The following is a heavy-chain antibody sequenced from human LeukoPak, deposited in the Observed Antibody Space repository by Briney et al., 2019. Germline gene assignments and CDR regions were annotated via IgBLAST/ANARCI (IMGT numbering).Heavy chain of an antibody. CDR2: ISSSSSTI. Sequence: PGGSLRLSCAASGFTFSSYSMNWVRQAPGKGLEWVSYISSSSSTIYYADSVKGRFTISRDNAKNSLYLQMSSLRAEDTAVYYCVREGWNYGDNGWGDSWGQGTLVTVSS. D-gene: IGHD4-17*01. CDR1: GFTFSSYS. CDR3: VREGWNYGDNGWGDS. V-gene: IGHV3-48*01. J-gene: IGHJ4*02.